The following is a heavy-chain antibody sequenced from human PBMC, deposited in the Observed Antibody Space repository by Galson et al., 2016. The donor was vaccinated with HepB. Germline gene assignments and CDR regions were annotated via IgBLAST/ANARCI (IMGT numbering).Heavy chain of an antibody. D-gene: IGHD2-15*01. J-gene: IGHJ6*01. CDR2: ISYDGNNK. CDR3: AKAGIYCGGGSCYSGTGMDG. Sequence: SLRLACAASRFTFSNFGMHWVRQAPGKGLEWVAIISYDGNNKYCADSVKGRFTISRDNSKNTLYLQMNSMRAEDTAVYYCAKAGIYCGGGSCYSGTGMDGWGQGTTVTVSS. CDR1: RFTFSNFG. V-gene: IGHV3-30*18.